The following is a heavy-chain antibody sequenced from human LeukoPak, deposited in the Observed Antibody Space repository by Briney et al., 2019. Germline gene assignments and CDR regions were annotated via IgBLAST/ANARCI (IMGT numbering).Heavy chain of an antibody. CDR2: INYSGST. Sequence: SETLSLTCAVNGGSFSRYYWGWIRQPPGKGLEWIGGINYSGSTNYNPSLKSRFTISVDTSRNQFSLKLSSVTAADTAVYYCARGPRYYYDSSGSIFMDVWGKGTTVTVSS. CDR3: ARGPRYYYDSSGSIFMDV. V-gene: IGHV4-34*01. D-gene: IGHD3-22*01. J-gene: IGHJ6*03. CDR1: GGSFSRYY.